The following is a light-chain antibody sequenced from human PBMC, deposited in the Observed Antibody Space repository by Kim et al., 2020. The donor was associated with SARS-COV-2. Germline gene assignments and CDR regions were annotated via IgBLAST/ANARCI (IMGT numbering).Light chain of an antibody. J-gene: IGLJ2*01. CDR1: SSDVGGYNY. Sequence: GQSVTISCTGTSSDVGGYNYVSWFQLCPGKAPRLLIYDVTKRPSGVPDRFSGSKSGNTASLTISGLQADDEADYFCCSYTSSSSRVFGEGTKLTVL. CDR2: DVT. V-gene: IGLV2-11*03. CDR3: CSYTSSSSRV.